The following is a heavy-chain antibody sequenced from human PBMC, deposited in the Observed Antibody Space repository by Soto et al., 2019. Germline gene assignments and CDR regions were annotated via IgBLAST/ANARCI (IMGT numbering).Heavy chain of an antibody. J-gene: IGHJ3*02. Sequence: VASVKVSCKASGYTFTSDYMHWVRQAPGQGLEWMGIINPSGGSTSYAQKFQGRVTMTRDTSTSTVYMELSSLRSEDTAVYYCAREGRPLDAFDIWGQGTMVTVSS. CDR3: AREGRPLDAFDI. CDR2: INPSGGST. CDR1: GYTFTSDY. V-gene: IGHV1-46*01.